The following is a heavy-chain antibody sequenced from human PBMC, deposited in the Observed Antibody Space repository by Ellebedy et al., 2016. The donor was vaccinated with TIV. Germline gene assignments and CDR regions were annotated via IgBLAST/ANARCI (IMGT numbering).Heavy chain of an antibody. CDR3: ARGYYFDF. Sequence: PGGSLRLSCTVSGDSFSSYWIGWVRQMPGKGLEWMGIIYPDDSETRYSPSFQGQVTISADKSISTAYLQWSSLKASDTAIYYCARGYYFDFWGQGTLVTVSS. V-gene: IGHV5-51*01. J-gene: IGHJ4*02. CDR1: GDSFSSYW. CDR2: IYPDDSET.